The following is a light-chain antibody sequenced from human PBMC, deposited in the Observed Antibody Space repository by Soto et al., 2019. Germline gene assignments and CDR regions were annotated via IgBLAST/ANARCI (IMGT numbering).Light chain of an antibody. CDR1: SSDVGGYNY. CDR3: SSYTSSSTGVV. V-gene: IGLV2-14*01. Sequence: QSVLTQPASVSGSPGQSITISCTGTSSDVGGYNYVSWYQQHPGKAPKLIIYDVNNRPSGVSNRFSGSKSGNTASLTISGLQAEDEADYYCSSYTSSSTGVVFGGGTKVTVL. J-gene: IGLJ2*01. CDR2: DVN.